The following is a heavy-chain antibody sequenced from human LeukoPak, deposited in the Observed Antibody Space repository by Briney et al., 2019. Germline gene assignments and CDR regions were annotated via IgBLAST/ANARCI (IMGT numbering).Heavy chain of an antibody. J-gene: IGHJ4*02. V-gene: IGHV3-30*18. CDR1: GFTFSSYG. CDR2: ISYDGSNK. CDR3: AKNFDDYGDYWYDY. Sequence: HPGGSLRLSCAASGFTFSSYGMHWVRQAPGKGLEWVAVISYDGSNKYYADSVKGRFTISRDNSKNTLYLQMNSLRAEDTAVYYCAKNFDDYGDYWYDYWGQGTLVTVSS. D-gene: IGHD4-17*01.